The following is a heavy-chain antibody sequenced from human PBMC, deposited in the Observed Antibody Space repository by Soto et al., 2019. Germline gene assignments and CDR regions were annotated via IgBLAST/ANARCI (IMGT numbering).Heavy chain of an antibody. CDR3: ARDRYYYDSSGYLYWDFDL. V-gene: IGHV3-13*01. J-gene: IGHJ2*01. Sequence: ESGGGLVQPGGSLRLSCAASGFTFSSYDMHWVRQATGKGLEWVSAIGTAGDTYYPGSVKGRFTISRENAKNSLYLQMNSLRAGDTAVYYCARDRYYYDSSGYLYWDFDLWGRGTLVTVSS. CDR2: IGTAGDT. CDR1: GFTFSSYD. D-gene: IGHD3-22*01.